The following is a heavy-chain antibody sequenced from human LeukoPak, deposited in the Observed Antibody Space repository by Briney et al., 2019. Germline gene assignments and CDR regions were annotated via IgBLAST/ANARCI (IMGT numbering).Heavy chain of an antibody. CDR1: GGSFSGYY. J-gene: IGHJ5*02. CDR2: INHSGST. CDR3: ARGLGFDP. Sequence: SETLSLTCAVYGGSFSGYYWSWIRQPPGKGLEWIGEINHSGSTNYNPSLKSRVTISVDTSKNQFSLKLSSVTAADTAVYYCARGLGFDPWGQGTLVTVSS. V-gene: IGHV4-34*01.